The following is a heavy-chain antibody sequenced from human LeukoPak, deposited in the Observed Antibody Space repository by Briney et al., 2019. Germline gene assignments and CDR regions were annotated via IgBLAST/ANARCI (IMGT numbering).Heavy chain of an antibody. CDR1: AGSFSTYY. CDR2: IHYSGST. V-gene: IGHV4-59*08. Sequence: SETLSLTCAVSAGSFSTYYWSWIRQPPGKGLEWIGYIHYSGSTNYNPSLKSRVTLSVDTSKKQFSLKLSSVTATGTAVYYCAIHEYSAYDPFDYWGQGTLVTVSS. CDR3: AIHEYSAYDPFDY. J-gene: IGHJ4*02. D-gene: IGHD5-12*01.